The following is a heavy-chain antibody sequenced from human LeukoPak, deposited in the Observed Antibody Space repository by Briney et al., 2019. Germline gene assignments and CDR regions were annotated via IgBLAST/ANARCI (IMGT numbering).Heavy chain of an antibody. CDR1: GFTFSSYA. D-gene: IGHD5-24*01. CDR3: AKDLPGEMASQFDH. Sequence: PGGSLRLSCAASGFTFSSYAMSWVRQAPGKGLEWVSLISASGGHTFYADSVKGRFTISRDNSKNTLYLQMDILRAEDSAIYFCAKDLPGEMASQFDHWGQGTLVTVSS. V-gene: IGHV3-23*01. CDR2: ISASGGHT. J-gene: IGHJ4*02.